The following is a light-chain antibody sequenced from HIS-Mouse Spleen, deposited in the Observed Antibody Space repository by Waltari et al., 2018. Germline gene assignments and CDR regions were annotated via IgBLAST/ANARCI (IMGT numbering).Light chain of an antibody. V-gene: IGLV2-14*03. CDR2: DVS. CDR3: SSYTSSSTLWV. Sequence: QSALTQPASVSGSPGQSITISCTGTSSHVGGYNYVSWYQQHPGKAPKLMIYDVSNRPSGVSTRFSGSKSGNTASLTISGLQAEDEADYYCSSYTSSSTLWVFGGGTKLTVL. CDR1: SSHVGGYNY. J-gene: IGLJ3*02.